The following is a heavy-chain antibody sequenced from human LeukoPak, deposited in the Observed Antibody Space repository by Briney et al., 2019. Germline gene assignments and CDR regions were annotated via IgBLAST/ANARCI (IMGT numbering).Heavy chain of an antibody. CDR1: GGSISTYY. V-gene: IGHV4-59*01. J-gene: IGHJ3*02. CDR2: IYYSGST. D-gene: IGHD3-22*01. Sequence: SETLSLTCTVSGGSISTYYWSWIRQPPGKGLEWIGYIYYSGSTNYNPSLKSRVTISIDTSKNQFSLKLSSVTAADTAVYYCARGGNYDSRGTFDIWGQGTMVIASS. CDR3: ARGGNYDSRGTFDI.